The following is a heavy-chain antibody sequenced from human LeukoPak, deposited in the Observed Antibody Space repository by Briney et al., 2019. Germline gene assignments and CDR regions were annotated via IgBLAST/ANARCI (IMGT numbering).Heavy chain of an antibody. J-gene: IGHJ6*02. D-gene: IGHD3-3*01. CDR1: GYTFTSYD. CDR3: ARGPTYYDFWSGYLRYYYYYYGMDV. V-gene: IGHV1-8*01. Sequence: ASVKVSCKASGYTFTSYDINWVRQATGQGLEWMGWMNPNSGNTGYAQKFQGRVTMTRNTSISTAYMELSSLRSEDTAVYYCARGPTYYDFWSGYLRYYYYYYGMDVWGQGTTVTVSS. CDR2: MNPNSGNT.